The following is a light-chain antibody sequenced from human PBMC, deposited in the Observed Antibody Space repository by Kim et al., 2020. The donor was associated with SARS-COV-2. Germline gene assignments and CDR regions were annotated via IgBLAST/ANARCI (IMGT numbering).Light chain of an antibody. Sequence: QRVTISCTGSSSNIGAGYDVHWYQQLPGTAPKLLIYGNSNRPSGVPDRFSGSKSGTSASLAITGLQAEDEADYYCQSYDSSLSVVFGGGTKVTVL. CDR2: GNS. CDR3: QSYDSSLSVV. CDR1: SSNIGAGYD. V-gene: IGLV1-40*01. J-gene: IGLJ2*01.